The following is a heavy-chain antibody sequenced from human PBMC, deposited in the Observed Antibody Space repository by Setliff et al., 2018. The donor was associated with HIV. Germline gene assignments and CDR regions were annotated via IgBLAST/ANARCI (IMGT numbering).Heavy chain of an antibody. CDR2: IYNSGYT. CDR3: GSIMVGGAMSYSYYYMDV. CDR1: GAPISSYY. Sequence: SETLSLTCKVSGAPISSYYWNWIRQPPGKGLEWIGYIYNSGYTNYKPSLKSRVTISLDTSKNQFSLKLNSVTAADTAVYYCGSIMVGGAMSYSYYYMDVWGKGTTVTVSS. J-gene: IGHJ6*03. V-gene: IGHV4-59*12. D-gene: IGHD3-16*01.